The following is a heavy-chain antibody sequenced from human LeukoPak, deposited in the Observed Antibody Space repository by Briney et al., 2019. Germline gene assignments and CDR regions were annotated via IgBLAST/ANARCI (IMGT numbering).Heavy chain of an antibody. CDR1: GYTFTSYD. J-gene: IGHJ5*02. Sequence: ASVKVSCKASGYTFTSYDINWVRQATGQGLEWMGWMNPNSGNTGYAQKFQGRVAMTRNTSISTAYMELSSLRSEDTAVYYCARRMVRGRDWFDPWGQGTLVTVSS. CDR2: MNPNSGNT. D-gene: IGHD3-10*01. V-gene: IGHV1-8*01. CDR3: ARRMVRGRDWFDP.